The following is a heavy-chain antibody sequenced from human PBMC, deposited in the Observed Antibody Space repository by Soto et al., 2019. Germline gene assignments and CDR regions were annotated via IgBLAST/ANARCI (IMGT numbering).Heavy chain of an antibody. Sequence: DSVKGRFTISRDNSKNTLYLQMSSLRPEDTAVYYCAKEAVYWCQGTLVTVSS. D-gene: IGHD6-19*01. V-gene: IGHV3-30*02. CDR3: AKEAVY. J-gene: IGHJ4*02.